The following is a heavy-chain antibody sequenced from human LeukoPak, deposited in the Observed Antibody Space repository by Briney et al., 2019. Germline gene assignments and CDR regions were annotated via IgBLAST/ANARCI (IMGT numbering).Heavy chain of an antibody. D-gene: IGHD6-13*01. CDR1: GDTFTSYG. Sequence: SVKVSCKASGDTFTSYGISWVRQAPGQGLEWLARIIPVFGTTNYARKFRGRVTVSTDDSTSTAFLELSSLTPEDTAVYYCAREGEGIAAAGTLLVYFDYWGQGTLVTVSS. J-gene: IGHJ4*02. CDR3: AREGEGIAAAGTLLVYFDY. CDR2: IIPVFGTT. V-gene: IGHV1-69*05.